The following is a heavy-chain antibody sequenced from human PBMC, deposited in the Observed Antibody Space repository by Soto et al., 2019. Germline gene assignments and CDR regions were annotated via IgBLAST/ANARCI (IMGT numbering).Heavy chain of an antibody. V-gene: IGHV4-31*03. Sequence: QVQLQESGPGLVKPSQTLSLTSTVSGGSISSGGYYWSWIRQHPGKGLEWIGYIYYSGSTYYNPSLKSRVTISVDTSKNQFSLKLSSVTAAETAVYYCASGPIQLWTPSADYWGQGTLVTVSS. CDR2: IYYSGST. D-gene: IGHD5-18*01. J-gene: IGHJ4*02. CDR1: GGSISSGGYY. CDR3: ASGPIQLWTPSADY.